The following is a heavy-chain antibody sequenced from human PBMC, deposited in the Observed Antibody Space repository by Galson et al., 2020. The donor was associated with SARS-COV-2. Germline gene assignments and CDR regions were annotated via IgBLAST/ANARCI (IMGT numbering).Heavy chain of an antibody. Sequence: GGSLRLSCAASGFTFSSYGMHWVRQAPGKGLEWVAVIWYDGSNKYYADSVKGRFTISRDNSKNTLYLQMNSLRAEDTAVYYCAKDGGYSYGSDDYYYGMDVWGKGTTVTVSS. CDR2: IWYDGSNK. J-gene: IGHJ6*04. D-gene: IGHD5-18*01. CDR1: GFTFSSYG. V-gene: IGHV3-33*06. CDR3: AKDGGYSYGSDDYYYGMDV.